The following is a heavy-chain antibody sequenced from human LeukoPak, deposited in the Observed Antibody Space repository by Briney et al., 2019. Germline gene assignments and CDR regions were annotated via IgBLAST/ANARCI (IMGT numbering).Heavy chain of an antibody. CDR3: AGGRPFDP. CDR2: INHSGTT. Sequence: SETLSLTCAVYGGSFTGYYWSWIRQPPGKGLEWIGEINHSGTTSYNPSLKSRVTISVDTSKNQFSLKLSSVTAADTAVYYCAGGRPFDPWGQGTLVTVSS. V-gene: IGHV4-34*01. J-gene: IGHJ5*02. CDR1: GGSFTGYY.